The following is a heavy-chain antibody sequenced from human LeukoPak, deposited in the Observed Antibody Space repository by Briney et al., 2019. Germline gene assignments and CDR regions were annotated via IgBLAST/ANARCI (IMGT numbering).Heavy chain of an antibody. CDR3: GSRWQQLLNY. CDR2: ISSSADTI. D-gene: IGHD6-13*01. Sequence: PGGSLRLSCEGSGFAFSSYDMGWVRQAPGKGLEWVSDISSSADTIYNANSVKGRFAISRDNAKKSRYLQMNSLRAEDTAVYYCGSRWQQLLNYWGQGTLVTVSS. J-gene: IGHJ4*02. CDR1: GFAFSSYD. V-gene: IGHV3-48*03.